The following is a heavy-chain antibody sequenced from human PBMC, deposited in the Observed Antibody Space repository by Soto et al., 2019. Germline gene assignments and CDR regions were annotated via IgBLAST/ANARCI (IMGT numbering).Heavy chain of an antibody. V-gene: IGHV1-69*01. D-gene: IGHD3-10*01. CDR2: IVPLLGTA. CDR1: GDIFSSYP. Sequence: QVQLVQSGAEVQKPGSSVKVSCKASGDIFSSYPFSWVRQAPGQGLEWMGGIVPLLGTADYAQKFQDRVTITADASTSTVYMELSSLRSDDTAVYYCARDRGSQNWYFGVWGRGTLVSVSS. J-gene: IGHJ2*01. CDR3: ARDRGSQNWYFGV.